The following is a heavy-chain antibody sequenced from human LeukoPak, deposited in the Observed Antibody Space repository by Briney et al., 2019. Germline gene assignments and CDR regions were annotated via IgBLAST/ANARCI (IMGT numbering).Heavy chain of an antibody. CDR3: AWCVGGFGELFGWFDP. CDR1: GYSISSGYY. J-gene: IGHJ5*02. CDR2: IYRRGST. Sequence: SETLSLTCTVSGYSISSGYYWGWIRQSPGKGLEWIGNIYRRGSTHYNPSLKSRVTISMDTSKNQFSLRLSSVTAADTAVYYCAWCVGGFGELFGWFDPWGQGTLVTVSS. V-gene: IGHV4-38-2*02. D-gene: IGHD3-10*01.